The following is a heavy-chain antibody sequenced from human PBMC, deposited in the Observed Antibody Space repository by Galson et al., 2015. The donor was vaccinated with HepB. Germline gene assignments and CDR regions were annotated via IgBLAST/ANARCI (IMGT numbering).Heavy chain of an antibody. CDR2: IIPIFGTA. CDR3: ARGGPGYSYGHGPPYNWFDP. D-gene: IGHD5-18*01. CDR1: GGTFSSYA. V-gene: IGHV1-69*06. Sequence: SVKVSCKASGGTFSSYAISWVRQAPGQGLEWMGGIIPIFGTANYAQKFQGRVTITADKSTSTAYMELSSLRSEDTAVYYCARGGPGYSYGHGPPYNWFDPWGQGTLVTVSS. J-gene: IGHJ5*02.